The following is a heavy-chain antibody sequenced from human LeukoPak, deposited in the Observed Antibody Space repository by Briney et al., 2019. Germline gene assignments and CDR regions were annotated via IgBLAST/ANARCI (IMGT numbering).Heavy chain of an antibody. J-gene: IGHJ4*02. V-gene: IGHV7-4-1*02. CDR2: INTNTGNP. CDR3: GRDPRLGIRGYTYGYIDY. Sequence: GASVKVSCKTSGYTFTTYAMNWVRQAPGQGLEWMGWINTNTGNPTYAQGFTGRYVFSLDTSVSTAYLQTSGLRADDTAVYYCGRDPRLGIRGYTYGYIDYWGQGTLVTVSS. CDR1: GYTFTTYA. D-gene: IGHD5-18*01.